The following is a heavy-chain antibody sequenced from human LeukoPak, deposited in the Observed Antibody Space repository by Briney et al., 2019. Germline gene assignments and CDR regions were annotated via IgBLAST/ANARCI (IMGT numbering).Heavy chain of an antibody. CDR1: GGSFSGYY. Sequence: SETLSLTCAVYGGSFSGYYWSWIRQPPGKGLEWIGEINHSGSTNYNPSLKSRVTISVDTSKNQFSLKLSSVPAADTAVYYGARGRDIVVVLAAELSWFDPWGQGTLVTVSS. CDR2: INHSGST. J-gene: IGHJ5*02. CDR3: ARGRDIVVVLAAELSWFDP. D-gene: IGHD2-15*01. V-gene: IGHV4-34*01.